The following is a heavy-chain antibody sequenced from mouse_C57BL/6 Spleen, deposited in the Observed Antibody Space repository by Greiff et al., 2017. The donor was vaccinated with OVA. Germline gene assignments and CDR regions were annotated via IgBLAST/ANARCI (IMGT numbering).Heavy chain of an antibody. CDR3: SRHTVVATYAIDY. J-gene: IGHJ4*01. V-gene: IGHV1-52*01. Sequence: QVQLQQPGAELVRPGSSVKLSCKASGYTFTSYWMHWVKQRPIQGLEWIGNIDPSDSETHYNQKLKEKATLTVDKSSSTAYMQLISLTAEDSAVYYWSRHTVVATYAIDYWGQGTSVTFSS. D-gene: IGHD1-1*01. CDR2: IDPSDSET. CDR1: GYTFTSYW.